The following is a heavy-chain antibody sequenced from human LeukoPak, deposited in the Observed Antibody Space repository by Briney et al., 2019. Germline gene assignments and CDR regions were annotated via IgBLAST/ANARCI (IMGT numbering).Heavy chain of an antibody. D-gene: IGHD3-3*01. CDR3: ASFPYYDFWSGQNWFDP. J-gene: IGHJ5*02. V-gene: IGHV4-30-4*08. CDR2: IYYSGST. CDR1: GGSISSGDYY. Sequence: PSETLSLTCTVSGGSISSGDYYLSWIRHPPGKGLEWIGYIYYSGSTYYNPSLKSRVTISVDTSKNQFSLKLSSVTAADTAVYYCASFPYYDFWSGQNWFDPWGQGTLVTVSS.